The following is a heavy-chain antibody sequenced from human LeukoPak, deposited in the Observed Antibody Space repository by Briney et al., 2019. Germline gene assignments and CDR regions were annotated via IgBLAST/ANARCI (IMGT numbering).Heavy chain of an antibody. J-gene: IGHJ6*03. CDR2: IRFDGTNK. V-gene: IGHV3-30*02. CDR1: GFTFSSYG. Sequence: GGSLRLSCAASGFTFSSYGMHWVRQTPGKGLEWVAFIRFDGTNKYYADSVKGRFTISRDNSKNTLYLQMNSLRAEDTAVYYCARGSTVTTAPHTKRQYYYYMDVWGKGTTVTISS. CDR3: ARGSTVTTAPHTKRQYYYYMDV. D-gene: IGHD4-17*01.